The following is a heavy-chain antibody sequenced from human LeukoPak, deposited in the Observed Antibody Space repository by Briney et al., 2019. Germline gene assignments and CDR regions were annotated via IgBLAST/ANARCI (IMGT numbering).Heavy chain of an antibody. J-gene: IGHJ4*02. D-gene: IGHD3-3*01. CDR2: ISWNSITM. CDR3: AKIDYDGDD. CDR1: GFTFSSYA. V-gene: IGHV3-9*01. Sequence: GGSLRLSCAASGFTFSSYAMVWVRQAPGKGLEWVSEISWNSITMGYADSVRGRFTISRDNAKNSLYLQMNSLRTEDTALYYCAKIDYDGDDWGQGTLVTVSS.